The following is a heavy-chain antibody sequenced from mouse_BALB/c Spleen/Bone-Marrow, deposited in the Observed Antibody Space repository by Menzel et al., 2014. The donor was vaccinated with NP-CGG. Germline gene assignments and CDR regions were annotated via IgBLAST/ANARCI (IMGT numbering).Heavy chain of an antibody. V-gene: IGHV1-26*01. CDR3: ARSRAMDY. CDR1: GYTFXDYY. Sequence: EVQLQQSGPDLVKPGASVKMSCKASGYTFXDYYMKWVKQSHGKRLEWIGDINPNNGNTSYNQKFKSKASLTVDKSSTTAYMQLNSLTSEDSAVYYCARSRAMDYWGQGTSVTVSS. CDR2: INPNNGNT. J-gene: IGHJ4*01.